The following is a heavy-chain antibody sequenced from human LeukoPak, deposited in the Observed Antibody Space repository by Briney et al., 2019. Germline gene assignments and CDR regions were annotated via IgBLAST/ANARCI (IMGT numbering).Heavy chain of an antibody. D-gene: IGHD2-2*02. J-gene: IGHJ6*02. CDR2: MNPNSGNT. V-gene: IGHV1-8*01. CDR3: ARVDCSSTCCYKSYYYYGMDV. CDR1: GYTFTNYD. Sequence: ASVKVSCKASGYTFTNYDINWVRQATGKGLEWMGWMNPNSGNTGYAQKFQGRVTMTRNTSISTAYMELSSLRSEDTAVYYCARVDCSSTCCYKSYYYYGMDVWGQGTTVTVSS.